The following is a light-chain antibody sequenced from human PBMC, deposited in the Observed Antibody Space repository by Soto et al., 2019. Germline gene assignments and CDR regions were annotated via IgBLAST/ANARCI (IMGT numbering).Light chain of an antibody. J-gene: IGLJ1*01. V-gene: IGLV2-14*01. CDR2: DVS. CDR1: SSDVGGYNY. CDR3: TAYRRSSTYD. Sequence: QSVLTQPASVSGSPGQSLTISCTETSSDVGGYNYVSWYQQHPGKAPKLMIYDVSNRPSGVSNRFSGSKSGNTASLTISVLQAQEEAGYYCTAYRRSSTYDFGTGSKVTV.